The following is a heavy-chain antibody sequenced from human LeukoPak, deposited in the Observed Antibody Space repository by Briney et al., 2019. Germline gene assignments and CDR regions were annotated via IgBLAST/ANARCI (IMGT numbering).Heavy chain of an antibody. Sequence: HPGGSLRLSCAASGFTFSSYSMNWVRQAPGKGLEWVSYISSSSSTIYYADSVKGRFTISRDNAKNSLYLQMNSLRAEDTAVYYCARDKNDMITFGGVIVPLVYWGQGTLVTVSS. J-gene: IGHJ4*02. D-gene: IGHD3-16*02. CDR1: GFTFSSYS. V-gene: IGHV3-48*01. CDR3: ARDKNDMITFGGVIVPLVY. CDR2: ISSSSSTI.